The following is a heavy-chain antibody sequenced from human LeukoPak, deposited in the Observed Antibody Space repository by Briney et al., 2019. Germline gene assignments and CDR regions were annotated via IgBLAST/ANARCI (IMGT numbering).Heavy chain of an antibody. V-gene: IGHV3-48*01. CDR2: IGIDSGNT. D-gene: IGHD1-1*01. CDR1: GFPFIEYS. Sequence: GWSLRLSCTASGFPFIEYSRNWVRQAPGKGLEGISYIGIDSGNTKYADSVRGRFTISADKANNSLYLQMNSLRVEDTAVYYCATDHNYAFDNWGQGTLVSVAS. J-gene: IGHJ4*02. CDR3: ATDHNYAFDN.